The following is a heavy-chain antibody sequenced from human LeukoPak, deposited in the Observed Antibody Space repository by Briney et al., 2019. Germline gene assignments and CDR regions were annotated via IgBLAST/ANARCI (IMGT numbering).Heavy chain of an antibody. D-gene: IGHD4-11*01. CDR2: IYHSGST. V-gene: IGHV4-39*02. J-gene: IGHJ4*02. CDR1: GGSISSSSYL. Sequence: SETLSLTCTVSGGSISSSSYLWGWIRQPPGKGLEWLGSIYHSGSTFYNPSLKSRVTISVDTSKNQFSLKLSSVTAADTAVYYCAREWQYQFDYWGQGSLVTVSS. CDR3: AREWQYQFDY.